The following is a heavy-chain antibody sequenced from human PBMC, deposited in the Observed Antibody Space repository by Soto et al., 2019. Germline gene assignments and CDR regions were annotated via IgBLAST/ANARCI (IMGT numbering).Heavy chain of an antibody. D-gene: IGHD1-1*01. CDR1: GFTFSGYW. V-gene: IGHV3-7*01. CDR3: ARVVELEGRFASFDI. CDR2: IKEDGGEE. J-gene: IGHJ3*02. Sequence: GGSLRLSCRASGFTFSGYWMSWVRQTPGKGLEWVGNIKEDGGEEYYVDSVKGRFTIFRDNAKNSLYFQMHSLGVEDTAVYYCARVVELEGRFASFDIWGQGTMVTVSS.